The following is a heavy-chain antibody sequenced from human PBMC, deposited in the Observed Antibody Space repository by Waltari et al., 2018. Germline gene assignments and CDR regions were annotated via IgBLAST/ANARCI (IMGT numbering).Heavy chain of an antibody. CDR1: GFTFCAYA. V-gene: IGHV3-23*01. D-gene: IGHD6-19*01. CDR3: ATARGYGTGWYGKNDY. J-gene: IGHJ4*02. Sequence: EVQLLESGGGLVQPGGSLRLSCAASGFTFCAYALRWCRQAPGKGLAWVSANHTGVNTYYAESVRGRFTISRENSKNTQYLQMNGLRVEDTALYYCATARGYGTGWYGKNDYWGQGTLVTVSS. CDR2: NHTGVNT.